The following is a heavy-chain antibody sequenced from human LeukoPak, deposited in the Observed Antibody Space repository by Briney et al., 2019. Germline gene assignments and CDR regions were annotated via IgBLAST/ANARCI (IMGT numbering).Heavy chain of an antibody. CDR2: IYSSGST. J-gene: IGHJ4*02. V-gene: IGHV4-59*01. Sequence: KPSETLSLTCTVSGGSISSYYWSWIRQPPGKGLEWIGYIYSSGSTNYNPSLKSRVTISLDTSKNQFSLKLSSVTAADTAMYYCARVRHSSGWYVDYWGQGTLVTVSS. CDR3: ARVRHSSGWYVDY. D-gene: IGHD6-19*01. CDR1: GGSISSYY.